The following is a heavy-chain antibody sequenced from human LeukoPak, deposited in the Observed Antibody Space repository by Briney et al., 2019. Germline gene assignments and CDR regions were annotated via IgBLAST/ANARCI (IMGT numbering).Heavy chain of an antibody. D-gene: IGHD2-2*01. V-gene: IGHV1-69*05. J-gene: IGHJ4*02. CDR1: GGTFSSYA. CDR3: ARGGYCSSTSCYFLGDNYYFDY. Sequence: SVKVSCKASGGTFSSYAISWVRQAPGQGLEWMGRIIPMFGTANYAQKFQGRVTITTDESTNTAYMELSSLRSEDTAVYYCARGGYCSSTSCYFLGDNYYFDYWGQGTLVTVSS. CDR2: IIPMFGTA.